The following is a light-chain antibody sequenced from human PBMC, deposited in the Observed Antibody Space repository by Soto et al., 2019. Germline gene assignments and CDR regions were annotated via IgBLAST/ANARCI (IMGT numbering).Light chain of an antibody. J-gene: IGLJ1*01. CDR3: AAWDDSLNGYV. Sequence: QSALTQPPSVSGAPGQRVTISCTGSMSNIGAGYDVHWYQQLPGTAPKLLIFGNTNRPSGVPDRFSGSKSGTSASLAISGLQSEDEADYYCAAWDDSLNGYVFGTGTQLTVL. CDR1: MSNIGAGYD. V-gene: IGLV1-40*01. CDR2: GNT.